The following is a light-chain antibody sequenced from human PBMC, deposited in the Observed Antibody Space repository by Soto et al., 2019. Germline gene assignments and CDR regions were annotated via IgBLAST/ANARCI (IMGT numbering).Light chain of an antibody. V-gene: IGKV3-11*01. CDR1: QSVSIL. J-gene: IGKJ5*01. CDR3: QQRSNWPIT. CDR2: DTS. Sequence: EIVMTQSPATLSVSPGERATLSCRASQSVSILLAWYQQKPGQAPRLLIYDTSNRATGIPARFSGSGSGTDFTLTINNLDPEDFAVYYCQQRSNWPITLGQGTRLEIK.